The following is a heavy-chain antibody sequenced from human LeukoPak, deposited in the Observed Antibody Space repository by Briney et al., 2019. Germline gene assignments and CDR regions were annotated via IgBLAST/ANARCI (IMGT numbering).Heavy chain of an antibody. CDR3: ARTSDYGGNIMGFDY. Sequence: ESGPTLVNPTQTLTLTCTFSGFSLSTSGMHVSWIRQPPGKALEWLARIDWDDDKFYSTSLKTRLTISKDTSKNQVVLTMTNMDPVDTATYYCARTSDYGGNIMGFDYWGQGTLVTVSS. CDR2: IDWDDDK. CDR1: GFSLSTSGMH. V-gene: IGHV2-70*04. J-gene: IGHJ4*02. D-gene: IGHD4-23*01.